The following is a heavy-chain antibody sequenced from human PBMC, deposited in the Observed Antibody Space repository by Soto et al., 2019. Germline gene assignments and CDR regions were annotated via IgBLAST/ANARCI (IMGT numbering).Heavy chain of an antibody. CDR1: GYSFTSLD. J-gene: IGHJ4*02. D-gene: IGHD1-26*01. CDR3: ARGVSAGVDY. Sequence: QVQLVQSGAEVREPGASVKVSCKASGYSFTSLDINWVRQTAGQGLEWMGWMEPSTGRTGYAQKFQGRVTMTRDTSINTASMELTTLTSDDTAFYYCARGVSAGVDYWGQGTLVTFSS. V-gene: IGHV1-8*01. CDR2: MEPSTGRT.